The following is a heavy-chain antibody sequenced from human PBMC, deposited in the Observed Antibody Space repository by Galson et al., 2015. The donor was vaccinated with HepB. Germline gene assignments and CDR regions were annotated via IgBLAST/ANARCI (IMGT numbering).Heavy chain of an antibody. CDR1: GFTFSSYA. J-gene: IGHJ3*02. CDR2: ISGSGGST. CDR3: AKDLAIAAAWENAFDI. D-gene: IGHD6-13*01. V-gene: IGHV3-23*01. Sequence: SLRLSCAASGFTFSSYAMSWVRQAPGKGLEWVSAISGSGGSTYYADSVKGRFTISRDNSKNTLYLQMNSLRAEDTAVYYCAKDLAIAAAWENAFDIWGQGTMVTVSS.